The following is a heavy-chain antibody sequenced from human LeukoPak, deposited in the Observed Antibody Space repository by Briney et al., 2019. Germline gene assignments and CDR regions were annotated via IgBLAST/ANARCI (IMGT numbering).Heavy chain of an antibody. J-gene: IGHJ4*02. CDR1: GYTFTNYW. V-gene: IGHV5-51*01. CDR2: IYPGDSDT. CDR3: ARAGYSNRWDGVDY. D-gene: IGHD2/OR15-2a*01. Sequence: KFGESLKISCKGSGYTFTNYWIGWVRQMPGKGLEFMGIIYPGDSDTRYSPSFQGQVTISVDKSINTAYLQWSSLKASDSAMYYCARAGYSNRWDGVDYWGQGTLVTVSS.